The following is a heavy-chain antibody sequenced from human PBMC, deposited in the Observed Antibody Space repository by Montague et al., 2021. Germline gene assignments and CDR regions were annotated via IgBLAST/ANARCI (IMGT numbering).Heavy chain of an antibody. CDR1: GFTFSSYA. V-gene: IGHV3-30*04. D-gene: IGHD1-26*01. CDR2: ISYDGSNK. Sequence: SLRLSCAASGFTFSSYAMHWVRQAPGKGLEWVAVISYDGSNKYYADSVKGRFTISRDNSKNTLHLQMNSLRAEDTALFYCARDPRWEYDAFDIWGQGTMVTVSS. CDR3: ARDPRWEYDAFDI. J-gene: IGHJ3*02.